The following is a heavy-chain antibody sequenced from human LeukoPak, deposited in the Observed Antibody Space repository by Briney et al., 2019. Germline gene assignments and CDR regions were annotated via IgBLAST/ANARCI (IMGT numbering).Heavy chain of an antibody. V-gene: IGHV1-18*01. D-gene: IGHD6-6*01. CDR3: ARGRPSSNIAARGNWFDP. Sequence: GASVKVSCKASGYTFTSYGITWVRQAPGQGLEWMGWISAYNGNTNYARKLQGRVTMTTDTSTSTAYMELRSLRSDDTAVYYCARGRPSSNIAARGNWFDPWGQGTLVTVSS. CDR1: GYTFTSYG. CDR2: ISAYNGNT. J-gene: IGHJ5*02.